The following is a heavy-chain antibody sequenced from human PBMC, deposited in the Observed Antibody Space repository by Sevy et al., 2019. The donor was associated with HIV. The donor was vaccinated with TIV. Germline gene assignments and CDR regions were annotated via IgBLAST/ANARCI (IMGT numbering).Heavy chain of an antibody. Sequence: GGSLRLSCAVSGFTFNAYDMHWVRQAPGKGLEYMALISYDGGKKYYADSVKGRFTISRDNSENTLYLQMNNRRAEDTAVYYCAKDLYYDILTGDATDAFDMWGQGTMVTVSS. V-gene: IGHV3-30*18. D-gene: IGHD3-9*01. J-gene: IGHJ3*02. CDR3: AKDLYYDILTGDATDAFDM. CDR1: GFTFNAYD. CDR2: ISYDGGKK.